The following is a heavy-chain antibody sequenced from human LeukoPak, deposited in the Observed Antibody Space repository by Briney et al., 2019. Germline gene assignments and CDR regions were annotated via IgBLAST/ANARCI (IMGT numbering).Heavy chain of an antibody. CDR1: GGSISSYY. CDR3: ARQDSGTYLNPLDI. CDR2: IYYSGRT. J-gene: IGHJ3*02. Sequence: SETLSLTCTVSGGSISSYYWTWIRQPPGKGLEWIGNIYYSGRTNYNPSLKSRVTISLDTSKNQFSLKLRSVTAADTAVYYCARQDSGTYLNPLDIWGQGTVVTVSS. V-gene: IGHV4-59*08. D-gene: IGHD1-26*01.